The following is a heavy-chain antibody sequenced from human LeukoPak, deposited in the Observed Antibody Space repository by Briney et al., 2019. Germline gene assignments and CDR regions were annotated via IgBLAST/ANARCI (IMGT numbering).Heavy chain of an antibody. V-gene: IGHV1-8*03. J-gene: IGHJ3*02. Sequence: ASVKVSCKASGYTFTSYDINWVRQATGQGLEWMGWMNPNSGNTGYAQKFQGRVTITRNTSISTAYMELSSLRSEDTAVYYCAKVYISGVVVPAAISDDAFDIWGQGTMVTVSS. CDR1: GYTFTSYD. CDR2: MNPNSGNT. D-gene: IGHD2-2*01. CDR3: AKVYISGVVVPAAISDDAFDI.